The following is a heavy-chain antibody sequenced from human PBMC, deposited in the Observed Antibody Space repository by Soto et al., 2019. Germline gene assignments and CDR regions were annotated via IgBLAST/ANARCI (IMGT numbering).Heavy chain of an antibody. CDR3: ARSSGSYPYYFDY. CDR1: GGSFSGYH. J-gene: IGHJ4*02. CDR2: INHSGST. Sequence: SETLSLTCAVYGGSFSGYHWSWVRQPPGKGLEWIGEINHSGSTNYNPSLKSRVTISVDTSKNQFSLKLSSVTAADTAVYYCARSSGSYPYYFDYWGQGTLVTVSS. D-gene: IGHD1-26*01. V-gene: IGHV4-34*01.